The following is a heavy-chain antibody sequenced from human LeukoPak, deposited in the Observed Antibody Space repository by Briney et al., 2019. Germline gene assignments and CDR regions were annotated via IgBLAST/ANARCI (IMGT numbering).Heavy chain of an antibody. CDR2: ISSSSSTI. D-gene: IGHD2-2*01. CDR3: AGQYCSSTSCPLHY. CDR1: GFTFSSYS. J-gene: IGHJ4*02. Sequence: GGSLRLSCAASGFTFSSYSMNWVRQAPGKGLEWVSYISSSSSTIYYADSVKGRFTISRDNAKNSLYLQMNSLRAEDTAVYYCAGQYCSSTSCPLHYWGQGTLVTVSS. V-gene: IGHV3-48*01.